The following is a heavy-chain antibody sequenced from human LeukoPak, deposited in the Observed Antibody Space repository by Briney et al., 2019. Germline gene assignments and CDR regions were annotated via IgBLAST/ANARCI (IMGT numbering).Heavy chain of an antibody. CDR3: RPKDSTYAGGD. D-gene: IGHD2-8*02. CDR2: ISSSSSYI. CDR1: GFTFSSYS. J-gene: IGHJ4*02. Sequence: GGSLRLSCAASGFTFSSYSMNWVRQAPWKGLEWVSSISSSSSYIYYADSVKGRFTISRDNAKNSLYLQMNSPRAEDTAVYYCRPKDSTYAGGDWGQGTLVTVSS. V-gene: IGHV3-21*01.